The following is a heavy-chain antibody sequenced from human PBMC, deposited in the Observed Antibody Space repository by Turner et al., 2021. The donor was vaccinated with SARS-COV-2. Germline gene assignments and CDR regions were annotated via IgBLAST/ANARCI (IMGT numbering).Heavy chain of an antibody. CDR1: GYTFIDYY. D-gene: IGHD5-18*01. V-gene: IGHV1-2*02. J-gene: IGHJ4*02. CDR3: ARTFTAMVRVDY. Sequence: QVQLVQSGAEVKKPGATVKVSCKTSGYTFIDYYVHWVRQAPGQGLEWMGWLNPNSGGTDYAQKFQGRVTMTRDTSISTAYMELSRLRSDDTAVYYCARTFTAMVRVDYWGQGTLVTVSS. CDR2: LNPNSGGT.